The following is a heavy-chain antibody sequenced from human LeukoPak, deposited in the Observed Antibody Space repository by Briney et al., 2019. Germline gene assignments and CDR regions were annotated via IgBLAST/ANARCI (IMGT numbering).Heavy chain of an antibody. CDR2: IYYSGST. CDR1: GSSFNNAYF. Sequence: SETLSLTCTVSGSSFNNAYFWDWIRQPPGKGLEWIGSIYYSGSTFYSPSLKSRVTISLDTSRNQFSLRLSSVTTADTAVYYCARSVRARAYDAFDIWGQGTMVTVSS. CDR3: ARSVRARAYDAFDI. D-gene: IGHD2-21*01. V-gene: IGHV4-38-2*02. J-gene: IGHJ3*02.